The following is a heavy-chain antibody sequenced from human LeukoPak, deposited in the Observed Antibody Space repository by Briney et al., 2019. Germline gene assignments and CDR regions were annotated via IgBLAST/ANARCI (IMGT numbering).Heavy chain of an antibody. J-gene: IGHJ4*02. V-gene: IGHV3-21*01. CDR3: AKESPYYSSSWYLEFDY. CDR2: ISSSGGSI. CDR1: GFTFTHYA. D-gene: IGHD6-13*01. Sequence: GGSLRLPCAASGFTFTHYAMSWVRQAPGKGLEWVSSISSSGGSIYYADSVKGRFTISRDNAKNSLYLQMNSLRAEDTAVYYCAKESPYYSSSWYLEFDYWGQGTLVTVSS.